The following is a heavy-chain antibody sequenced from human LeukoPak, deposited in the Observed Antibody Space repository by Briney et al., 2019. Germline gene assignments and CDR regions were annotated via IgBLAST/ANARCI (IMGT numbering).Heavy chain of an antibody. CDR1: GYTFTNYD. Sequence: ASVKVSCKSSGYTFTNYDIMWVRQATAQGPEWMGLMHYKSDNTGYAQKFEGRVTMIRDTSRNTAYMELHSLTAEDTAVYYCARGRGGTVVRGYLDYWGQGTLVTVSS. D-gene: IGHD3-10*01. CDR3: ARGRGGTVVRGYLDY. V-gene: IGHV1-8*01. CDR2: MHYKSDNT. J-gene: IGHJ4*02.